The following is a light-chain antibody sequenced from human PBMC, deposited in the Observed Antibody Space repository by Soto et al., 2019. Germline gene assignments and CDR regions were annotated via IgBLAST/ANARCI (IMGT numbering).Light chain of an antibody. CDR1: QAVTGNY. CDR3: QQCGPSLRYT. CDR2: GTS. Sequence: EVVLTQSPDTLSLSPGETATLSCRASQAVTGNYLAWYQQTPGQAPRLLIYGTSNRATGIPDRFSGSGSGTDFTLTISRLEPEDFAVYYCQQCGPSLRYTFGQGTKLEIK. V-gene: IGKV3-20*01. J-gene: IGKJ2*01.